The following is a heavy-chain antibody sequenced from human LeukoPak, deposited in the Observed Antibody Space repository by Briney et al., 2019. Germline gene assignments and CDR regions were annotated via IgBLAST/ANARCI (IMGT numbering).Heavy chain of an antibody. CDR2: IWYDGSNK. D-gene: IGHD3-3*01. CDR1: GFTFSSYG. Sequence: PGESLRLSCAASGFTFSSYGMHWVRQAPGKGLEWVAVIWYDGSNKYYADSVKGRFTISRDNSKNTLYLQMNSLRAEDTAVYHCARDRSGYANDAFDFWGQGTMVTVSS. V-gene: IGHV3-33*01. J-gene: IGHJ3*01. CDR3: ARDRSGYANDAFDF.